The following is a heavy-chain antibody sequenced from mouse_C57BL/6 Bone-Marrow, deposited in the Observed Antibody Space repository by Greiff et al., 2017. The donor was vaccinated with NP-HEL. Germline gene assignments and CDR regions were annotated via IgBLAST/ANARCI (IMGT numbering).Heavy chain of an antibody. V-gene: IGHV14-4*01. J-gene: IGHJ2*01. Sequence: VHVKQSGAELVRPGASVKLSCTASGFNIKDDYMHWVKQRPEQGLEWIGWIDPENGDTEYASKFQGKATITADTSSNTAYLQLSRLTSEDTAVYYCTTPFYFDYWGQGTTLTVSS. CDR3: TTPFYFDY. CDR1: GFNIKDDY. CDR2: IDPENGDT.